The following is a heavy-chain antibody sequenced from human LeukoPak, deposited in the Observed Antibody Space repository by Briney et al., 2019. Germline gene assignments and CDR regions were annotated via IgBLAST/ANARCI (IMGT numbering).Heavy chain of an antibody. CDR2: ISGDGGST. CDR3: AIPLSGYEFVDY. Sequence: PGGSLRLSCAASGFTFDDYAMHWVRQAPGKGLEWVSLISGDGGSTYYADSVKGRFTISRDNSKNSLYLQMNSLRTEDTALYYCAIPLSGYEFVDYWGQGTLVTVSS. D-gene: IGHD5-12*01. CDR1: GFTFDDYA. J-gene: IGHJ4*02. V-gene: IGHV3-43*02.